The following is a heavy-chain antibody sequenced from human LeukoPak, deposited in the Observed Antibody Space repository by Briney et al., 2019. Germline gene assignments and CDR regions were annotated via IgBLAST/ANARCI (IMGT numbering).Heavy chain of an antibody. V-gene: IGHV3-23*01. CDR3: AKARDIFSSGYYYYYFDY. Sequence: GGSLRLSCAAPGFTFSSYAMSWVRQAPGKGLEWVSAISGSGGSTYYADSVKGRFTISRDNSKNTLYLQMNSLRAEDTAEYYCAKARDIFSSGYYYYYFDYWGQGTLVTVSS. J-gene: IGHJ4*02. CDR1: GFTFSSYA. CDR2: ISGSGGST. D-gene: IGHD3-22*01.